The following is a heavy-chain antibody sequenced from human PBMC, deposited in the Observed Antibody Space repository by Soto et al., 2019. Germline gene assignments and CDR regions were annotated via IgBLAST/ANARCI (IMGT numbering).Heavy chain of an antibody. Sequence: GESLKISCKGSGYTFTDYWIGWVRQLPGKGLEWMGIIYPGDSDTRYSPPFQGHVTITVDKSTNTAYLQWNTLRASDTAMYYCARHTSNFRYYYYAMDVWGQGTTVTVSS. CDR3: ARHTSNFRYYYYAMDV. CDR2: IYPGDSDT. D-gene: IGHD2-2*01. CDR1: GYTFTDYW. J-gene: IGHJ6*02. V-gene: IGHV5-51*01.